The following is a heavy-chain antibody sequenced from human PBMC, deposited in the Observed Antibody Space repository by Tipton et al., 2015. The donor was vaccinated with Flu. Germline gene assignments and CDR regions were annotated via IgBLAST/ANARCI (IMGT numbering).Heavy chain of an antibody. V-gene: IGHV4-34*01. CDR2: INHSGST. Sequence: TLSLTCAVYGGSFSGYYWSWIRQPPGKGLEWIGEINHSGSTNYNPSLKSRVTISVDTSKNQFSLKLSSVTAADTAVYYCARGLPVYGSGNPRFDPWGQGTLVTVSS. CDR3: ARGLPVYGSGNPRFDP. D-gene: IGHD3-10*01. CDR1: GGSFSGYY. J-gene: IGHJ5*02.